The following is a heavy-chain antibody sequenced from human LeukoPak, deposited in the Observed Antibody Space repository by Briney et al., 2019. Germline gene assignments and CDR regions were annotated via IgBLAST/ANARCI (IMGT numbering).Heavy chain of an antibody. CDR2: ISSSGSTI. CDR3: AREGVANWFDP. D-gene: IGHD3-3*01. CDR1: GFTFSSYE. Sequence: GGSLGLSCAASGFTFSSYEMNWVRQAPGKGLEWVSYISSSGSTIYYADSVKGRFTISRDNAKNSLYLQMNSLRAEDTAVYYCAREGVANWFDPWGQGTLVTVSS. V-gene: IGHV3-48*03. J-gene: IGHJ5*02.